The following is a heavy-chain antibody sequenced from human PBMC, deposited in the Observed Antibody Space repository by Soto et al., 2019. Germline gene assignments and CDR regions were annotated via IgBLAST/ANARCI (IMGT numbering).Heavy chain of an antibody. V-gene: IGHV1-69*02. CDR2: IIPILGIA. CDR1: GGTFSSYT. D-gene: IGHD1-1*01. Sequence: QVQLVQSGAEVKKPGSSVKVSCKASGGTFSSYTISWVRQAPGQGLEWMGRIIPILGIANYAQKFQGRVTITAXXSXSXXYMGLSSLRSEDTAVYYCASGGQVGWNDGRNWFDPWGQGTLVTVSS. J-gene: IGHJ5*02. CDR3: ASGGQVGWNDGRNWFDP.